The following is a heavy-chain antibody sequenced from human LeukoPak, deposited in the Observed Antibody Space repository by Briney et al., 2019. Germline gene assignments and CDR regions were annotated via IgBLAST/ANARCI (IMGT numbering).Heavy chain of an antibody. J-gene: IGHJ4*02. Sequence: SETLSLTCTVSGGSISSYYWSWIRQPPGKGLEWIGYIYYSGSTNYNPSLKSRVTISVDTSKNQFSLKLSSVTAADTAVYYCARVGPSGSPDYWGQGTLVTVSS. V-gene: IGHV4-59*12. CDR1: GGSISSYY. CDR2: IYYSGST. D-gene: IGHD1-26*01. CDR3: ARVGPSGSPDY.